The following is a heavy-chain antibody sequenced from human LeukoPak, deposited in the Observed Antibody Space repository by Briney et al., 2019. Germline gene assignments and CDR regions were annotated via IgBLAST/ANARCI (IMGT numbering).Heavy chain of an antibody. CDR3: ARDRPTGASRVFVVQ. CDR1: GFTFSTFA. J-gene: IGHJ4*02. CDR2: MSSGSSYI. D-gene: IGHD3-3*01. V-gene: IGHV3-21*06. Sequence: GGSLRLSCTASGFTFSTFAMTWVRQAPGKGLEWISSMSSGSSYIYYADSVRGRFSTSRDNAKNSLYLMMNNLRAEDTGIYYCARDRPTGASRVFVVQWGEGTPVTVSS.